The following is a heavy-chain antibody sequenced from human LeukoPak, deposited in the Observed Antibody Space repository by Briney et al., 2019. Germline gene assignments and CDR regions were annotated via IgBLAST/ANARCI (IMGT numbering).Heavy chain of an antibody. Sequence: GGSLRLSCAASGFTFGTYGMHWVRQAPGKGLEWVAAILYDGSDKYHADSVKGRFTISRDNSKNTLYLQMNSLRAEDTAVYYCARAESTWYSGLDYWGQGTMVTVSS. V-gene: IGHV3-30*03. D-gene: IGHD6-13*01. CDR1: GFTFGTYG. CDR3: ARAESTWYSGLDY. CDR2: ILYDGSDK. J-gene: IGHJ4*02.